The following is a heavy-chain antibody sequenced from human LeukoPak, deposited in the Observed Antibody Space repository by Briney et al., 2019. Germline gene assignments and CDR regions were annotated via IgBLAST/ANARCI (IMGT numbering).Heavy chain of an antibody. CDR1: GGSFSGYY. V-gene: IGHV4-34*01. CDR3: ASNSYGFCFDY. D-gene: IGHD5-18*01. CDR2: INHSGST. Sequence: SETLSLTCAVYGGSFSGYYWSWIRQPPGKGLEWIGEINHSGSTNYNPSLKSRATISVDTSKNQFSLKLSSVTAADTAVYYCASNSYGFCFDYWGQGTLVTVSS. J-gene: IGHJ4*02.